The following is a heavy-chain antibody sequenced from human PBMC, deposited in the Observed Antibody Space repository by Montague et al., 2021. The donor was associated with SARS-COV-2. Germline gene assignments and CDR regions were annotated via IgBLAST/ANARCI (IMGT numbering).Heavy chain of an antibody. CDR3: ARWDPQTLTLIGLRGKSASDY. CDR1: GGSFSGYY. J-gene: IGHJ4*02. V-gene: IGHV4-34*01. Sequence: SETLSLTCAVYGGSFSGYYWTWIRQSAGKGLEWVAEINHSGTTNHNFNPSLRSRVTISVDTSKSQFSLKLSSVTAADTGVYYCARWDPQTLTLIGLRGKSASDYWGQGTLVTVSS. CDR2: INHSGTTNH. D-gene: IGHD4-23*01.